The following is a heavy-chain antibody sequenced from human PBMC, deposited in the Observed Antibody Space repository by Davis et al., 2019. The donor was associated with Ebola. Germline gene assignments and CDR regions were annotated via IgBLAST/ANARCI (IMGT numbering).Heavy chain of an antibody. D-gene: IGHD6-6*01. Sequence: SVKVSCKASGGTFSSYAISWVRQAPGQGLEWMGGIIPIFGTANYAQKFQGRVTITADESTSTAYMELSSLRSEDTAVYYCAREIAARHYYYYGMDVWGQGTTVTVSS. CDR1: GGTFSSYA. CDR2: IIPIFGTA. J-gene: IGHJ6*02. CDR3: AREIAARHYYYYGMDV. V-gene: IGHV1-69*13.